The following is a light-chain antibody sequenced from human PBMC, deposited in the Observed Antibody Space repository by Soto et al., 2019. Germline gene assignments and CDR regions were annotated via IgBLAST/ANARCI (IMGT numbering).Light chain of an antibody. V-gene: IGKV1-5*03. Sequence: DIQMTQSPSTLSASVGDRVTITCRASQIISSWLAWYQQKPGKAPKLLIYKASSLESGVPSRFSGSGSGTEFTLTISSLQHDDFATYYCQQYNSYCTFGQGTKLEIK. CDR3: QQYNSYCT. CDR1: QIISSW. CDR2: KAS. J-gene: IGKJ2*02.